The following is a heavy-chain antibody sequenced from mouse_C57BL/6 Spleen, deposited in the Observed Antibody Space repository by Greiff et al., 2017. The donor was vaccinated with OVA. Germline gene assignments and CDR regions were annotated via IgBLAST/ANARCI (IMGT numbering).Heavy chain of an antibody. V-gene: IGHV2-9-1*01. Sequence: QVQLQQSGPGLVAPSQSLSITCTVSGFSLTSYAISWVRQPPGKGLEWLGVIWTGGGTNYNSALKSRLSISKDNSKSQVFLKMNSLQTDDTARYYCARGYDGYYDGWFAYWGQGTLVTVSA. CDR3: ARGYDGYYDGWFAY. CDR1: GFSLTSYA. CDR2: IWTGGGT. D-gene: IGHD2-3*01. J-gene: IGHJ3*01.